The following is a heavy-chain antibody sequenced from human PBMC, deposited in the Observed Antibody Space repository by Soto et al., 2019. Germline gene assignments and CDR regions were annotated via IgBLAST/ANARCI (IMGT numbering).Heavy chain of an antibody. CDR1: GGSISSSNW. CDR3: ARDRGGVYYYDSSGPDAFDI. J-gene: IGHJ3*02. D-gene: IGHD3-22*01. V-gene: IGHV4-4*02. Sequence: SETLSLTCAVSGGSISSSNWWSWVRQPPGKGLEWIGEIYHSGSTNYNPSLKSRVTISVDKSKNQFSLKLSSVTAADTAVYYCARDRGGVYYYDSSGPDAFDIWGQRTLVTVSS. CDR2: IYHSGST.